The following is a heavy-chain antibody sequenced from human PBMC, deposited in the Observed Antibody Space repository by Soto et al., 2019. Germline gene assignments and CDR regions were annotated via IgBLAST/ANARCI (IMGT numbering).Heavy chain of an antibody. CDR2: ISSSSSTI. D-gene: IGHD6-19*01. Sequence: GGSLRLSCAASGFTFSSYSMNWVRQAPGKGLEWVSYISSSSSTIYYADSVKGRFTISRDNSKNTLYLQMNSLRAEDTAVYYCANAPLAVAGTYFDYWGQGTLVTVSS. J-gene: IGHJ4*02. CDR1: GFTFSSYS. V-gene: IGHV3-48*01. CDR3: ANAPLAVAGTYFDY.